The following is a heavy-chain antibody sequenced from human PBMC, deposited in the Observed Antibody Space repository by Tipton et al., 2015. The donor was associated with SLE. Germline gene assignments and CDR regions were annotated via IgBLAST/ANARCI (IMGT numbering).Heavy chain of an antibody. CDR3: ARDLNY. CDR1: GFTFSSYS. V-gene: IGHV3-48*01. J-gene: IGHJ4*02. Sequence: SLRLSCAASGFTFSSYSMNWVRQAPGKGLEWVSYIISSSSTIYYADSVKGRFTISRDNAKNSLYLQMNSLRADDTAVYYCARDLNYSGQATLVTVSS. D-gene: IGHD3-9*01. CDR2: IISSSSTI.